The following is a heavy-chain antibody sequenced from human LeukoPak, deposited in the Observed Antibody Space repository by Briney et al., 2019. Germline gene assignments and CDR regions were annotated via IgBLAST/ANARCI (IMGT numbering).Heavy chain of an antibody. J-gene: IGHJ4*02. Sequence: ASVKVSCKASGYTFTGYYIHWVRQAPGQGLEWMGWINPNSGDTNSAQKFQGRVTMTRDTSISTAYMGLSRLRFDDTAVYYCARNKEGKSLDYWGQGTLVTVSS. CDR2: INPNSGDT. V-gene: IGHV1-2*02. CDR3: ARNKEGKSLDY. CDR1: GYTFTGYY.